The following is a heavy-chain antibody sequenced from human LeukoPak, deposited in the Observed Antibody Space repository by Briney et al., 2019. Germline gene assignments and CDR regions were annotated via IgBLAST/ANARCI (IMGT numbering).Heavy chain of an antibody. J-gene: IGHJ4*02. CDR3: ARGVVIAPQTFDY. D-gene: IGHD2-21*01. CDR2: IYYSGST. CDR1: GESISGSY. V-gene: IGHV4-59*01. Sequence: SETLSLTCTVSGESISGSYWTWIRQPPGKGLEGIGYIYYSGSTNYNPSLKSQVTISVDTSKNQFSLKLSSVTAADTAVYYCARGVVIAPQTFDYWGQGTLVTVSS.